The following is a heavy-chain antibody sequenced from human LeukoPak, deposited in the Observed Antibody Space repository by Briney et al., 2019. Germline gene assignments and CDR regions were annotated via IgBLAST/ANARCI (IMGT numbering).Heavy chain of an antibody. CDR1: GFTFSDYY. Sequence: GGSLRLSCAASGFTFSDYYMSWIRQTPGKGLEWVSCISSSGSTIYYADSVKGRFTISRDNAKNSLYLQMNSLRAEDTAVYYCARAYSSGWYESLDWFDPWGQGTLVTVSS. J-gene: IGHJ5*02. V-gene: IGHV3-11*04. CDR3: ARAYSSGWYESLDWFDP. D-gene: IGHD6-19*01. CDR2: ISSSGSTI.